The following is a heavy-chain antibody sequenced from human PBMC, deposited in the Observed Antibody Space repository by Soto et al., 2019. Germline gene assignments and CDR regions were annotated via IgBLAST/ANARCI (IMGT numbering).Heavy chain of an antibody. D-gene: IGHD6-13*01. V-gene: IGHV3-23*01. CDR3: AKWSSTWSQIIDY. Sequence: VGSLRLSCAASGFTFNNYAMNWVRQAPGKGLEWVSAISGTGGTTYYADSVKDRFAISRDNSKNTLYLQMNSLRAEGTAVYYCAKWSSTWSQIIDYWGQGTLVTVSS. CDR2: ISGTGGTT. CDR1: GFTFNNYA. J-gene: IGHJ4*02.